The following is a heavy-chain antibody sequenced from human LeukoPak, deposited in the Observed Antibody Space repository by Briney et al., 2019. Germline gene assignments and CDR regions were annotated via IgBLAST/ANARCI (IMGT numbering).Heavy chain of an antibody. CDR1: GYTFTGYY. D-gene: IGHD2-21*02. V-gene: IGHV1-2*02. J-gene: IGHJ6*02. CDR2: INPNSGGT. CDR3: ARVRVHIVVVTADYYGMDV. Sequence: ASVKVSCKASGYTFTGYYMHWVRQAPGQGLEWMGWINPNSGGTNYAQKFQGRVTMTRDTSISTAYMELSRLRSGDTAVYYCARVRVHIVVVTADYYGMDVWGQGTTVTVSS.